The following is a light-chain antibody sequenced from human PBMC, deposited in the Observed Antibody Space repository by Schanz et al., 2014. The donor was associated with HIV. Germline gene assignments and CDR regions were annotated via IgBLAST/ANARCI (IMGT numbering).Light chain of an antibody. CDR3: QQYSDWPPST. Sequence: EIVLTQSPVILSLSPGERATLSCRASQTVSSNSLGWYQQKRGQVPRLLIYAASSRASGVPDRFSGSGSGADFTLTISGLQSEDFALYYCQQYSDWPPSTFGQGTKVEIK. CDR1: QTVSSNS. CDR2: AAS. V-gene: IGKV3-20*01. J-gene: IGKJ2*01.